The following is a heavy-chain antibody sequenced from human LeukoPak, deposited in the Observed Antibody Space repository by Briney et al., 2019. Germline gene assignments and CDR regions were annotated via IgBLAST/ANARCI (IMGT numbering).Heavy chain of an antibody. V-gene: IGHV5-51*01. CDR2: IYPGDSDT. CDR1: GYSFTSYW. CDR3: ARQGGDYDPESYYFDY. D-gene: IGHD2-21*02. J-gene: IGHJ4*02. Sequence: GESLKISCKGSGYSFTSYWIGWVRQMPGKGLEWMGIIYPGDSDTRYSPSFQGQVTISADKSISTAYLQWSSLKASDTAMYYCARQGGDYDPESYYFDYWGQGTLVTVSS.